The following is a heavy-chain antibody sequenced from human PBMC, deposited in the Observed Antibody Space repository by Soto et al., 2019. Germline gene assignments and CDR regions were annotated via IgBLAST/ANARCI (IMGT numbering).Heavy chain of an antibody. CDR3: ASDGGTYGSGSYAYFDY. J-gene: IGHJ4*02. Sequence: QVQLQESGPGLVKPSQTLSLTCTVSGGSISSGGYYWSWIRQHPGKGLEWIGYIYYSGSTYYNPSLKRRVTRAVDTSKNQLSLKLSSVTAADTAVYYCASDGGTYGSGSYAYFDYWGQGTLVTVSS. CDR1: GGSISSGGYY. CDR2: IYYSGST. V-gene: IGHV4-31*03. D-gene: IGHD3-10*01.